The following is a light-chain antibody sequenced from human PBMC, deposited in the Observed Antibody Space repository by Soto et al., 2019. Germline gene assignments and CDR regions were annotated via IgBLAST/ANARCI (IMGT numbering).Light chain of an antibody. CDR3: CSYAGSRVV. V-gene: IGLV2-23*01. Sequence: QSALTQPASVSGSPGQSITISCTGTSSDVGSYNLVSWYQQHPGKAPKLMIYEGSKRPSGVSNRLSGSKSGNTASLTISGLQAEDEADYYCCSYAGSRVVFGGGTKLTVL. CDR1: SSDVGSYNL. J-gene: IGLJ2*01. CDR2: EGS.